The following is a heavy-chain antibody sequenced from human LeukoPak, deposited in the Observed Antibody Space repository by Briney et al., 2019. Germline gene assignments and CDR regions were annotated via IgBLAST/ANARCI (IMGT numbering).Heavy chain of an antibody. CDR1: GFTFSSYA. J-gene: IGHJ6*02. CDR3: ARPQLPSYHSLMDV. V-gene: IGHV3-30-3*01. D-gene: IGHD5-24*01. Sequence: PGRSLRLSCAASGFTFSSYAMHWVRQAPGKGLEWVAVISYDGSNKYYADSVKGRFTISRGNSKNTLYLQMNSLRAEDTAVYYCARPQLPSYHSLMDVWGQGTTVIVSS. CDR2: ISYDGSNK.